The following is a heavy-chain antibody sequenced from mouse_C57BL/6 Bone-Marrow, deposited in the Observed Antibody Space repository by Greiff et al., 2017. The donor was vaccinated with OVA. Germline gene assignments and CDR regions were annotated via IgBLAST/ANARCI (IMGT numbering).Heavy chain of an antibody. CDR1: GYTFTSYW. CDR2: IHPNSGST. V-gene: IGHV1-64*01. D-gene: IGHD2-5*01. J-gene: IGHJ1*03. Sequence: VKLQQPGAELVKPGASVKLSCKTSGYTFTSYWMHWVKQRPGQGLEWIGMIHPNSGSTNYNEKFKSKATLTVDKSSSTAYMQLSSLTSEDSAVYYCARGGFYYSNYVGWYFDVWGTGTTVTVSS. CDR3: ARGGFYYSNYVGWYFDV.